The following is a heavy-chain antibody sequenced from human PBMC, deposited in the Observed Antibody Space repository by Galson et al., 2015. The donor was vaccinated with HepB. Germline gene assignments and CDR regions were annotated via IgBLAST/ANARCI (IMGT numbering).Heavy chain of an antibody. Sequence: SLRLSCAASGFTFSSYAMYWVRQAPGKGLEWVAVISYDGSNKYYADSVKGRFTISRDNSKNTLYLQMNSLRAEDTAVYYCARVAQRDYGGNGGWFDPWGQGTLVTVSS. CDR1: GFTFSSYA. J-gene: IGHJ5*02. CDR3: ARVAQRDYGGNGGWFDP. CDR2: ISYDGSNK. V-gene: IGHV3-30*04. D-gene: IGHD4-23*01.